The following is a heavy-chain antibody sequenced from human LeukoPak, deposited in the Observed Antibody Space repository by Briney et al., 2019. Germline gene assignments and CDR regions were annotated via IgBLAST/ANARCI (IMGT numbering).Heavy chain of an antibody. CDR3: ARGLYDSPRGMDV. Sequence: GGSLRLSCAASGFTFSSYAMHWVRQAPGKGLEWVAVISYDGSNKYYADSVKGRFTISRDNSKNTLYLQMNSLRAEDTAVYYCARGLYDSPRGMDVWGQGTTVTVSS. V-gene: IGHV3-30-3*01. CDR1: GFTFSSYA. D-gene: IGHD5-12*01. J-gene: IGHJ6*02. CDR2: ISYDGSNK.